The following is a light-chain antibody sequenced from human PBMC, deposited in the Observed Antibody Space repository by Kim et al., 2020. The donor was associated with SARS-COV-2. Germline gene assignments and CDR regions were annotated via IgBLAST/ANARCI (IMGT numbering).Light chain of an antibody. CDR3: QKYDRAPRT. CDR1: QAISNY. CDR2: AAS. V-gene: IGKV1-27*01. Sequence: ASVGDRVTITGRASQAISNYLAWYQQKPGKVPKLLVYAASALQSGVSSRFSGSGSGTDFTLTISSLQPEDVASYYCQKYDRAPRTFGQGTKVDIK. J-gene: IGKJ1*01.